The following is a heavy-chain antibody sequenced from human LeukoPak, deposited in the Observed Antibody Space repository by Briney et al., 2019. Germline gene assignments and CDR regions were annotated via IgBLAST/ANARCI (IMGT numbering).Heavy chain of an antibody. CDR3: ARDAPGDYHDSRGGRYYYYYYMDV. CDR1: GDSISSGSYY. D-gene: IGHD3-22*01. V-gene: IGHV4-61*02. CDR2: LYTSGST. J-gene: IGHJ6*03. Sequence: SETLSLTCTVPGDSISSGSYYWSWIRQPAGKGLEWIGRLYTSGSTNYNPSLKSRVTISVDTSKNQFSLKLSSVTAADTAVYYCARDAPGDYHDSRGGRYYYYYYMDVWGKGTTVTVSS.